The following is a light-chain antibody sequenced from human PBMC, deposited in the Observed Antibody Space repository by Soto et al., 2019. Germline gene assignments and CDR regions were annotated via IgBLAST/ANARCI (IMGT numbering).Light chain of an antibody. Sequence: TVMTQSPATLSLSPGERATLSCWASQSVNSNLAWYQQKLGQAPRVRIYGASTRATGIPARFSGSGSETEFILTISSLQSEDSATYYCQHYNTWPWTFGQGTKVDIK. CDR1: QSVNSN. CDR3: QHYNTWPWT. J-gene: IGKJ1*01. V-gene: IGKV3-15*01. CDR2: GAS.